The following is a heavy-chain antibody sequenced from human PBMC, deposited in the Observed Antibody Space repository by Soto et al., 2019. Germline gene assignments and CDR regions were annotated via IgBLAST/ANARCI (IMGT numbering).Heavy chain of an antibody. J-gene: IGHJ4*02. CDR2: ISAYNGNT. Sequence: SSRVSWKASGYTFTISGISCVRQAPVKGLEWMGWISAYNGNTNYAQKLQGRVNMTKDKSTSTAYVELSSLRSDETAVYSCARVLRAVAGTIDYWGQGTLVTVSS. V-gene: IGHV1-18*04. D-gene: IGHD6-19*01. CDR3: ARVLRAVAGTIDY. CDR1: GYTFTISG.